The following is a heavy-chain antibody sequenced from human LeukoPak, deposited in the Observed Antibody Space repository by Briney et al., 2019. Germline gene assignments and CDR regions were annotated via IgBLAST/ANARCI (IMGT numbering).Heavy chain of an antibody. Sequence: GGSLRLSCAASGFPFSSYSMNWVRQAPGKGVEWVSSISSSSSYIYYADSVKGRFTISRDNAKNSLYMQMNSLRAGDTAVYYCARDQWLQSYYYMDVWGKGTTVTISS. D-gene: IGHD5-24*01. CDR2: ISSSSSYI. CDR1: GFPFSSYS. CDR3: ARDQWLQSYYYMDV. V-gene: IGHV3-21*01. J-gene: IGHJ6*03.